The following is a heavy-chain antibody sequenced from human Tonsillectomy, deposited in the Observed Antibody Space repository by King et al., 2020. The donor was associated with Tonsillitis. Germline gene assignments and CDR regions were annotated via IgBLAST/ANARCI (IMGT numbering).Heavy chain of an antibody. CDR2: INSDGSST. D-gene: IGHD1-14*01. Sequence: VQLVESGGGLVQPGGSLRLSCAASGFTFSNYFMHWVRHAPGKGLVWVSRINSDGSSTSYADSVKGRFTISRENAKNTLFLQKNSLRAEDTAVYYCARGNHYGMDVWGQGTTVTVPS. CDR3: ARGNHYGMDV. CDR1: GFTFSNYF. J-gene: IGHJ6*02. V-gene: IGHV3-74*01.